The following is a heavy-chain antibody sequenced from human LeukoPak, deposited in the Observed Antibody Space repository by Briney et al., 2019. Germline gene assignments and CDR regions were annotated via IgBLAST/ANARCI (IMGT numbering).Heavy chain of an antibody. Sequence: SGGSLRLSCAASGFTFSSYGMHWVRQAPGKGLEWVAVIWDDGSQKYYADSVKGRCTISRDNSKNTLHLQMNSLRAEDTAVYYCVRDGNFGYDAFDIWGQGTMVIVSS. V-gene: IGHV3-33*01. CDR2: IWDDGSQK. CDR1: GFTFSSYG. J-gene: IGHJ3*02. CDR3: VRDGNFGYDAFDI. D-gene: IGHD3-10*01.